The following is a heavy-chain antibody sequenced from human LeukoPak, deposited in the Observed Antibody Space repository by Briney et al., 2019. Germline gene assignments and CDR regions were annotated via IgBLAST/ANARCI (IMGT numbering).Heavy chain of an antibody. Sequence: GGSLRLSCAASGFTLSPYSMNWVRQAPGKGLEWVSSISSSSSYIYYADSVKGRFTISRDNAKNSQYLQMNSLRAEDTAVYYCARANSSGNYYFDYWGQGTLVTVSS. CDR2: ISSSSSYI. CDR3: ARANSSGNYYFDY. D-gene: IGHD1-26*01. CDR1: GFTLSPYS. V-gene: IGHV3-21*01. J-gene: IGHJ4*02.